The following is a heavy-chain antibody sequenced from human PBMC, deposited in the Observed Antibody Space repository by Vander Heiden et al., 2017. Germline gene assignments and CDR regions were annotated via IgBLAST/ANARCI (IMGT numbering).Heavy chain of an antibody. CDR2: IHQSGNA. CDR1: AGSFSTYY. D-gene: IGHD2-21*01. Sequence: VQLQDSAPGLVKPAETLSLGCTVPAGSFSTYYWNWLRQPPGKGLEWIGFIHQSGNALYNPALKSRVTMSVDMSKSQFSLKLKSVTAADTAIYDCARWGEVVGIRDFEIWGQGTVVTVSS. J-gene: IGHJ3*02. CDR3: ARWGEVVGIRDFEI. V-gene: IGHV4-59*01.